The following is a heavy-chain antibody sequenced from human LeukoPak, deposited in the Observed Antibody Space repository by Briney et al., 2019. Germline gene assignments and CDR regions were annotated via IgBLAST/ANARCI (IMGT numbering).Heavy chain of an antibody. CDR2: IGTAGDT. Sequence: GGSLRLSCAASGVTFSSYDMHWGRQATGKGLEWVSAIGTAGDTYYPGSVKGRFTISRENAKNSLYLHMNSLRAGDTAVYYCASSGWFGELYYCGQGTLVTVSS. D-gene: IGHD3-10*01. CDR1: GVTFSSYD. CDR3: ASSGWFGELYY. V-gene: IGHV3-13*01. J-gene: IGHJ4*02.